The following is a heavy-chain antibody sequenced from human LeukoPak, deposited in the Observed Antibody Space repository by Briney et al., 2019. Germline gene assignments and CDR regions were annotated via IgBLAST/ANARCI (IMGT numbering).Heavy chain of an antibody. D-gene: IGHD6-13*01. CDR3: AKVWSASSWYFDY. CDR2: ISSGSSYI. Sequence: GGSLRLSCAASGFTFSSYSMNWVRQAPGKGLEWVSSISSGSSYIYYADSVKGRFTISRDNAKNSLYLQMNSLRAEDTAVYYCAKVWSASSWYFDYWGQGTLVSVSS. CDR1: GFTFSSYS. J-gene: IGHJ4*02. V-gene: IGHV3-21*04.